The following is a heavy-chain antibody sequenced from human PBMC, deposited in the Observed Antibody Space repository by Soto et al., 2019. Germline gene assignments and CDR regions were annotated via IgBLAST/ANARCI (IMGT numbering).Heavy chain of an antibody. D-gene: IGHD6-13*01. J-gene: IGHJ4*02. Sequence: RFTISRDNSKNTVYLQMNSLRADDTAVYYCAKPTSFSSSWFHFDYWGQGTLVTVSS. CDR3: AKPTSFSSSWFHFDY. V-gene: IGHV3-23*01.